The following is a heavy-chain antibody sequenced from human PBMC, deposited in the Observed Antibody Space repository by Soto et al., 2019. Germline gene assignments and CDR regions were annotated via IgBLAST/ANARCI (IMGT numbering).Heavy chain of an antibody. CDR3: ARAPYYYGAGSYRGSTFDP. CDR2: IWYDGSNK. CDR1: GFTFSSYG. D-gene: IGHD3-10*01. J-gene: IGHJ5*02. V-gene: IGHV3-33*01. Sequence: QVQLVESGGGVVQPGRSLRLSCAASGFTFSSYGMHWVRQAPGKGLEWVAVIWYDGSNKYYADSVKGRFTISRDNSKNTLYLQMNRLRAEDTAVYYCARAPYYYGAGSYRGSTFDPWGQGTLVTVSS.